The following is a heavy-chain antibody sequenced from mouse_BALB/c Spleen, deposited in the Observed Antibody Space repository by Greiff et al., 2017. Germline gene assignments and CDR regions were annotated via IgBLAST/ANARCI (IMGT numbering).Heavy chain of an antibody. CDR3: ARSYGRGYYFDY. J-gene: IGHJ2*01. CDR2: IYPGNGDT. Sequence: VQLQQPGAELVKPGASVKMSCKASGYTFTSYNMHWVKQTPGQGLEWIGAIYPGNGDTSYNQKFKGKATLTADKSSSTAYMQLSSLTSEDSAVYYCARSYGRGYYFDYWGQGTTLTVSS. V-gene: IGHV1-12*01. D-gene: IGHD1-1*01. CDR1: GYTFTSYN.